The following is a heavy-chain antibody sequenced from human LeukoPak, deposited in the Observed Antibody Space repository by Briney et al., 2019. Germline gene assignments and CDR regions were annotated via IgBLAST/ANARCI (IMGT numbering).Heavy chain of an antibody. J-gene: IGHJ4*02. CDR2: ISGSGGST. V-gene: IGHV3-23*01. CDR1: GFTFSSYA. D-gene: IGHD5-24*01. Sequence: TGGSLRLSCAASGFTFSSYAMSWVRQAPGKGLEWVSAISGSGGSTYYADSVKGRFTISRDNSKNALYLQMNSLRAEDTAVYYCAKKVGWLQLYDYWGQGTLVTVSS. CDR3: AKKVGWLQLYDY.